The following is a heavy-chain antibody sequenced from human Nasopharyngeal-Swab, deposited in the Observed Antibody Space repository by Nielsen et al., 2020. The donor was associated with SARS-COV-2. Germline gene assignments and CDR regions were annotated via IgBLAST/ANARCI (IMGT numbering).Heavy chain of an antibody. V-gene: IGHV1-24*01. Sequence: ASAKVSCKVSGYTLTELSMHWVRQAPGKGLEWMGGFDPEDGETIYAQKFQGRVTMTEDTSTDTAYMELSSLRSEDTAVYYCATDLRYCTNGVCYTKAADAFDIWGQGTMVTVSS. J-gene: IGHJ3*02. CDR3: ATDLRYCTNGVCYTKAADAFDI. CDR2: FDPEDGET. D-gene: IGHD2-8*01. CDR1: GYTLTELS.